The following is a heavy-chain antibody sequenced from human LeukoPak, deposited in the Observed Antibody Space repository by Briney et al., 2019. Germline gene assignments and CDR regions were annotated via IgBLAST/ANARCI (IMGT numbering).Heavy chain of an antibody. CDR3: AREGSYDDSSGYYYRLLDY. CDR1: GGSISSYY. D-gene: IGHD3-22*01. V-gene: IGHV4-59*01. J-gene: IGHJ4*02. CDR2: IYYSGST. Sequence: SETLSLTCTVSGGSISSYYWSWIRQPPGKGLEWIGYIYYSGSTNYNPSLKSRVIISVDTSKNQFSLKLSSVTAADTAVYYCAREGSYDDSSGYYYRLLDYWGQGTLVTVSS.